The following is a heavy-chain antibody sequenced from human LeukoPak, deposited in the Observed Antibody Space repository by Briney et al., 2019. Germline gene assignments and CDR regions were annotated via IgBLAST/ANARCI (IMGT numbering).Heavy chain of an antibody. Sequence: GGSLRLSRSASGFTFKSYAMHWVRQAPGKGLEYVSSINTNGANTYYADSVKGRFTISRDNSRNTVYVQMNSLTPEDTAVYYCVKGLDYSSSQMDSWGQGTLVTVSS. CDR1: GFTFKSYA. J-gene: IGHJ4*02. V-gene: IGHV3-64*05. CDR2: INTNGANT. D-gene: IGHD6-6*01. CDR3: VKGLDYSSSQMDS.